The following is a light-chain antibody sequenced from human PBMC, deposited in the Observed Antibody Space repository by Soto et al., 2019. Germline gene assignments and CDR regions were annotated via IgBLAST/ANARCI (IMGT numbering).Light chain of an antibody. CDR1: QSVSSSY. CDR3: HQYNYWPT. CDR2: GAS. Sequence: EIVLTQSPATLSLSPGERATLSCRASQSVSSSYLAWYQQKPGQAPRLLIYGASSRATGIPDRFSGSGSGTEFTLTISSLQSEDFAVYYCHQYNYWPTFGQGTRLEIK. V-gene: IGKV3D-15*01. J-gene: IGKJ5*01.